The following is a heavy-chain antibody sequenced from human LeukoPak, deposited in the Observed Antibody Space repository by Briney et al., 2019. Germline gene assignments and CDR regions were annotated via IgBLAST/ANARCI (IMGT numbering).Heavy chain of an antibody. V-gene: IGHV3-33*01. CDR1: GFTFSNCV. Sequence: GRSLRLSCAASGFTFSNCVMHWVRRAPGKGLEWVAAMWGDGKSEFYADSVRGRFTISRDNSKNTLYLQMFSLRDEDTATYHCARDRGYNTGWYNWFDPWGQGTLVTVSS. CDR2: MWGDGKSE. D-gene: IGHD6-19*01. CDR3: ARDRGYNTGWYNWFDP. J-gene: IGHJ5*02.